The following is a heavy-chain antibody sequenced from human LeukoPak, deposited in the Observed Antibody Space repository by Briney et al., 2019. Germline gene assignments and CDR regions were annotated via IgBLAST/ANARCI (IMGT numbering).Heavy chain of an antibody. CDR3: ARAMSGRLDYYEGGY. J-gene: IGHJ4*02. Sequence: SVKVSCKASGGTFSSYAISWVRQAPGQGLEWMGGIIPIFGTANYAQKFQGRVTITTDESTSTAYMELSSLRSEDTAVYYCARAMSGRLDYYEGGYWGQGTLVTVSS. CDR1: GGTFSSYA. CDR2: IIPIFGTA. V-gene: IGHV1-69*05. D-gene: IGHD3-22*01.